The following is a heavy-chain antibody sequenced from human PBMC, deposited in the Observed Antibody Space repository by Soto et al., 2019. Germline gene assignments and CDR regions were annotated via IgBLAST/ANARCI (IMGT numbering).Heavy chain of an antibody. CDR1: GGSISSSGYY. Sequence: HLQLQESGPGLVKPSETLSLTCSVSGGSISSSGYYWGWIRQPPGKGLEWIGSIYYTGTTYYNPSPKSRVIMSVDTSKNQFSLKLSSLTAADTAVHYCARLGESSRLDDWGQGTLVTVSS. D-gene: IGHD6-13*01. CDR2: IYYTGTT. CDR3: ARLGESSRLDD. J-gene: IGHJ4*02. V-gene: IGHV4-39*01.